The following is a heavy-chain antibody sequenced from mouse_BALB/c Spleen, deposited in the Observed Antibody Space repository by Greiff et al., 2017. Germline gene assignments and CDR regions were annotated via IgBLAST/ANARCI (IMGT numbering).Heavy chain of an antibody. CDR3: ARSGYYGPYAMDY. Sequence: EVKLQESGGGLVQPGGSRKFSCAASGFTFSSFGMHWVRQAPEKGLEWVAYISSGSSTIYYADTVKGRFTISRDNPKNTLFLQMTSLRSEDTAMYYCARSGYYGPYAMDYWGQGTSVTVSS. V-gene: IGHV5-17*02. D-gene: IGHD1-1*01. J-gene: IGHJ4*01. CDR1: GFTFSSFG. CDR2: ISSGSSTI.